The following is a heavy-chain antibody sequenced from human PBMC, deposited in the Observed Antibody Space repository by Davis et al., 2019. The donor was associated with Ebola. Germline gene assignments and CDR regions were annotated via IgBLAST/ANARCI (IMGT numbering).Heavy chain of an antibody. CDR3: ARGVTMVRGVTDFDY. CDR2: ISAYNGNT. D-gene: IGHD3-10*01. V-gene: IGHV1-18*01. CDR1: GYTFTSYG. J-gene: IGHJ4*02. Sequence: AASVKVSCKASGYTFTSYGISWVRQAPGQRLEWMGWISAYNGNTNYAQKLQGRVTMTTDTSTSTAYMELRSLRSDDTAVYYCARGVTMVRGVTDFDYWGQGTLVTVSS.